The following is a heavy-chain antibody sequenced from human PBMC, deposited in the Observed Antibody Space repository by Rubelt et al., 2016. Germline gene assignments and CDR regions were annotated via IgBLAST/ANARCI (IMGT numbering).Heavy chain of an antibody. CDR1: GDTISSSRHY. D-gene: IGHD3-10*02. J-gene: IGHJ4*02. V-gene: IGHV4-39*01. CDR2: VYYSGRI. Sequence: QLQLQESGPGLVKPSETLSLTCSVSGDTISSSRHYWGWIRQSPGKGLEWIGGVYYSGRIYYNPSLKSRVTISVDTSKNQFSLNLSSVTTADTAVDYCARASTLFGHFDYWGQGTLVTVSS. CDR3: ARASTLFGHFDY.